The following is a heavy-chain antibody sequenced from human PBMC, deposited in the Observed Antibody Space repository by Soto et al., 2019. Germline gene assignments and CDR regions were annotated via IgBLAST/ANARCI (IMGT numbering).Heavy chain of an antibody. D-gene: IGHD5-12*01. CDR1: GFTFDDYA. Sequence: GGSLRLSCAASGFTFDDYAMHWVRQAPGKGLEWVSGISWNSGSIGYADSVKGRFTISRDNAKNSLYLQMNSLRAEDTALYYCAKDYSGYGEYYFDYWGQGTLVTVSS. V-gene: IGHV3-9*01. CDR2: ISWNSGSI. J-gene: IGHJ4*02. CDR3: AKDYSGYGEYYFDY.